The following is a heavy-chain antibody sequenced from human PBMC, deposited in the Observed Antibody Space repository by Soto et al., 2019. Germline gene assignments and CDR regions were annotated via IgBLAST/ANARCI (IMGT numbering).Heavy chain of an antibody. CDR2: ISGNGDTT. CDR3: AKDVARSSTKRWGYHGMDV. V-gene: IGHV3-23*01. Sequence: EVQLLESGGDLVQPGGSLRLSCAASGITFSTFAMSWVRQAPGKGLQWVSAISGNGDTTYYTGSVKGRFSIFRDNLKNTLYLQMNSLRVEDTAIYYCAKDVARSSTKRWGYHGMDVWGQGTTVTVSS. J-gene: IGHJ6*02. D-gene: IGHD2-2*01. CDR1: GITFSTFA.